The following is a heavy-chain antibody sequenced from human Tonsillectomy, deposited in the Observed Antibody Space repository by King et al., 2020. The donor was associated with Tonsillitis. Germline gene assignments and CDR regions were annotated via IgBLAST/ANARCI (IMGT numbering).Heavy chain of an antibody. CDR1: GFTFKSYT. J-gene: IGHJ4*03. CDR3: ARVTYDIWTGDSMDYFDS. CDR2: ISSGSSYI. Sequence: VQLVESGGGLVKPGGSLRLSCAASGFTFKSYTMHWVRQAPGKGLEWVSSISSGSSYIHYADSVKGRFTISRDNAKNSLYLQMNSLRAEDTAVYYCARVTYDIWTGDSMDYFDSWGQGTLVTVSS. D-gene: IGHD3-9*01. V-gene: IGHV3-21*01.